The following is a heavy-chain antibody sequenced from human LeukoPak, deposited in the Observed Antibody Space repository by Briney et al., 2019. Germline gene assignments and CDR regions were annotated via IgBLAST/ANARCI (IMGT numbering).Heavy chain of an antibody. Sequence: GASVKVSCKASGGTFSSYAISWVRPAPGQGLEWMGRIIPIFGIANNAQKLQGGVTTTADKSTSTAYMELSSLRSEDTAVYYCARDMAAAGAVADHDAFDIWGQGTMVTVSS. D-gene: IGHD6-19*01. J-gene: IGHJ3*02. CDR3: ARDMAAAGAVADHDAFDI. V-gene: IGHV1-69*04. CDR1: GGTFSSYA. CDR2: IIPIFGIA.